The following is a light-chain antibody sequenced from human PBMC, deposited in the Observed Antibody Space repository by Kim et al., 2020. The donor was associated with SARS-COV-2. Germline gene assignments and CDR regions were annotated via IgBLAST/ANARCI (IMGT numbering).Light chain of an antibody. V-gene: IGLV3-19*01. J-gene: IGLJ3*02. Sequence: SSALTQDPAVSVALGQTVRITCQGDSLRSYYASWYQQKPGQAPVLVIYGKNNRPSGIPDRFSGSSSGNTASLTITGAQAEDEADYYCNSRDSSGNHWVFC. CDR1: SLRSYY. CDR3: NSRDSSGNHWV. CDR2: GKN.